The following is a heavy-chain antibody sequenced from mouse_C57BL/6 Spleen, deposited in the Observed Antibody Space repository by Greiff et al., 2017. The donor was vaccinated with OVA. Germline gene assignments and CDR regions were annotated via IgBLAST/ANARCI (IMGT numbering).Heavy chain of an antibody. D-gene: IGHD1-1*01. Sequence: VQLQQSGAELVKPGASVKISCKASGYAFSSYWMNWVKQRPGKGLEWIGQIYPGDGDTNYNGKFKGKATLTADKSSSTAYMQLSSLTSEDSAVYFCARRDYYGSSYDYYYAMDYWGQGTSVTVSS. CDR1: GYAFSSYW. V-gene: IGHV1-80*01. CDR3: ARRDYYGSSYDYYYAMDY. J-gene: IGHJ4*01. CDR2: IYPGDGDT.